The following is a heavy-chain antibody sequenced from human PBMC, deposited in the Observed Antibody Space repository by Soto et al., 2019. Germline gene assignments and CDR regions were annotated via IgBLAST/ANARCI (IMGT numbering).Heavy chain of an antibody. CDR1: GFTFSDYY. D-gene: IGHD6-13*01. V-gene: IGHV3-11*01. CDR3: ARDEVKQQPFFDY. Sequence: GGSLRLSCAASGFTFSDYYMSWIRQAPGKGLEWVSYISSSGSTIYYADSVKGRFTISRDNAKNSLYLQMNSLRAEDTAVYYCARDEVKQQPFFDYWGQGTLVTVSS. J-gene: IGHJ4*02. CDR2: ISSSGSTI.